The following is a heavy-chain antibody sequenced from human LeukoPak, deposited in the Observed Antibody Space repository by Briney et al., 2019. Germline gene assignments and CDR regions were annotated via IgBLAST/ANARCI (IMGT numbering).Heavy chain of an antibody. V-gene: IGHV1-46*01. CDR1: GYTFTSYY. D-gene: IGHD6-19*01. J-gene: IGHJ5*02. Sequence: ASVKVSCKASGYTFTSYYMHWVRQAPGQGLEWMGIINPSGGGTSYAQKFQGRVTMTRDTSTSTVYMELSSLRSEDTAVYYCARSNSSGPFDPWGQGTLVTVSS. CDR2: INPSGGGT. CDR3: ARSNSSGPFDP.